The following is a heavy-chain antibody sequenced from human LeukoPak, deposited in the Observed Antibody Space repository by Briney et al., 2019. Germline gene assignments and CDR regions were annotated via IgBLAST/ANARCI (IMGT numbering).Heavy chain of an antibody. CDR3: VSPRGFSYGYFDY. Sequence: SETLSLTCTVSGGSISSSSAYWGWIRQPPGKGLEWIGSIYYSKNTYYNPSLKSRVTISADTSKNQFSLTLGSVSATDTAVYYCVSPRGFSYGYFDYWGQGTLVIVSS. CDR2: IYYSKNT. CDR1: GGSISSSSAY. D-gene: IGHD5-18*01. V-gene: IGHV4-39*01. J-gene: IGHJ4*02.